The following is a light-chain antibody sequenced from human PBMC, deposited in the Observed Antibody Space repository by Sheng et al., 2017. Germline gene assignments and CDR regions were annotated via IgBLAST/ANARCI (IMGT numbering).Light chain of an antibody. V-gene: IGKV3-11*01. J-gene: IGKJ4*01. CDR1: QSVSSY. CDR3: QQYGGSLT. Sequence: EIVLTQSPATLSLSPGERATLSCRASQSVSSYLAWYQQKPGQAPRLLIYDASNRATGIPARFSGSGSGTDFTLTISSLEPEDFAVYYCQQYGGSLTFGGGTKVEIK. CDR2: DAS.